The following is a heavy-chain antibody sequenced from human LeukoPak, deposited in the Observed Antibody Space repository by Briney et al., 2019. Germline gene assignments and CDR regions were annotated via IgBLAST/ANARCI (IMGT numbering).Heavy chain of an antibody. Sequence: GESLKISCKGSGYGFTSYWISWVRRMPGKGLGWMGRIDPSDSYTNYSPSFQGHVTISADKSISTAYLQWSSLKASDTAMYYCARLLGGYSGYGGDYWGQGTLVTVSS. CDR2: IDPSDSYT. CDR1: GYGFTSYW. D-gene: IGHD5-12*01. CDR3: ARLLGGYSGYGGDY. V-gene: IGHV5-10-1*01. J-gene: IGHJ4*02.